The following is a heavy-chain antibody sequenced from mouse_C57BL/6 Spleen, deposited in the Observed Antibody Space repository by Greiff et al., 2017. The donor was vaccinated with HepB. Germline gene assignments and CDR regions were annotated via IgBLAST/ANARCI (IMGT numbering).Heavy chain of an antibody. V-gene: IGHV5-9-1*02. Sequence: EVKLQESGEGLVKPGGSLKLSCAASGFTFSSYAMSWVRQTPEKRLEWVAYISSGGDYIYYADTVKGRFTISRDNARNTLYLQMSSLKSEDTAMYYCTRDGYYGGVDYWGQGTSVTVSS. J-gene: IGHJ4*01. CDR1: GFTFSSYA. D-gene: IGHD2-3*01. CDR3: TRDGYYGGVDY. CDR2: ISSGGDYI.